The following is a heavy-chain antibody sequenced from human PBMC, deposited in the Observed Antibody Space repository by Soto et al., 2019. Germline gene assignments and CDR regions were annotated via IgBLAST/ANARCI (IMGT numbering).Heavy chain of an antibody. D-gene: IGHD6-13*01. J-gene: IGHJ2*01. Sequence: SETLSLTCTVSGDSIDSGGYYWGWIRQYPGKGLEWIGYIYYSGANYYNPSLRSRVTMSVDTSKNQFSLKLTSVSAADTAIYYCAKYNSRWYMFDLWGRGTPVTVSS. CDR2: IYYSGAN. CDR3: AKYNSRWYMFDL. CDR1: GDSIDSGGYY. V-gene: IGHV4-31*03.